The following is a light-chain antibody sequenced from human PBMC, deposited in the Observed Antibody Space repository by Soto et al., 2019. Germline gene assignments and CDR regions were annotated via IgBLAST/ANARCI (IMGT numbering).Light chain of an antibody. CDR2: EAS. J-gene: IGKJ1*01. CDR3: LQDYVYPWT. V-gene: IGKV1-6*01. CDR1: QGIGND. Sequence: AIQVTQSPSSLSASVGDRVTISCRASQGIGNDLGWYQQKPGKAPKLLIHEASTLQTGVASRFSGSGSGTDFTLTISSLQPEDFATYYCLQDYVYPWTFGQGTKVEVK.